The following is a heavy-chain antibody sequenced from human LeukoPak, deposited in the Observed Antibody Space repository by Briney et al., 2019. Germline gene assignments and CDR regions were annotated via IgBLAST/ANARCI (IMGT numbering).Heavy chain of an antibody. CDR2: ISSSSAYI. CDR1: GFTFSSYS. V-gene: IGHV3-21*01. CDR3: ARATNWAFDI. J-gene: IGHJ3*02. Sequence: SGGCLRLSCAASGFTFSSYSMNWVRQAPGKGLEWVSSISSSSAYIHYADSVEGRITISRDNAKNSLYLQMNSLRAEDTAVYYCARATNWAFDIWGQGTMVTVSS.